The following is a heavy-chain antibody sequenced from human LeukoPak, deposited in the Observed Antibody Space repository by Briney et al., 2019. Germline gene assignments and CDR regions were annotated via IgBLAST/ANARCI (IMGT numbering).Heavy chain of an antibody. J-gene: IGHJ5*02. CDR3: ARGWNRIAVSPFDP. CDR1: GGSISSGDYY. D-gene: IGHD6-19*01. V-gene: IGHV4-30-4*01. CDR2: IYYSGST. Sequence: SQTLSLTCTVSGGSISSGDYYWSWIRQPPGKGLEWIGYIYYSGSTYYNPSLKSRVTISVDTSKNQFSLKLSSVTAADTAVYYCARGWNRIAVSPFDPWGQGTLVTVSS.